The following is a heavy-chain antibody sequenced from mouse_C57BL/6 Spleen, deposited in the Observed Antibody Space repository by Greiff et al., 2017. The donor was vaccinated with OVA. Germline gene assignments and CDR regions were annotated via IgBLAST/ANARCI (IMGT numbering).Heavy chain of an antibody. CDR3: ARSAYYSNYLFDN. CDR1: GYSFTDYN. D-gene: IGHD2-5*01. V-gene: IGHV1-39*01. J-gene: IGHJ2*01. CDR2: INPNYGTT. Sequence: EVQLQQSGPELVKPGASVKISCKASGYSFTDYNMNWVKQSNGKSLEWIGVINPNYGTTSYNQKFKGKATLTVDQSSSTAYLQLNSLTSEDSAVYYGARSAYYSNYLFDNWGKGTTLTVSS.